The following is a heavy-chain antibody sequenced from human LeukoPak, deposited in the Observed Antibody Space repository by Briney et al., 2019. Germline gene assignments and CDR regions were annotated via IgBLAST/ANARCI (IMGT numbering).Heavy chain of an antibody. J-gene: IGHJ6*02. CDR2: ISAYNGDT. D-gene: IGHD3-10*01. Sequence: ASVKVSCKASGYTFITYGISWVRQAPGQGLEWMAWISAYNGDTNYAQNVQGRVTMTTDTSTSTAYMELRSLRSDDTAVYYCATFYYYGSGSYYLDYYYGMDVWGQGTTVTVSS. CDR3: ATFYYYGSGSYYLDYYYGMDV. V-gene: IGHV1-18*01. CDR1: GYTFITYG.